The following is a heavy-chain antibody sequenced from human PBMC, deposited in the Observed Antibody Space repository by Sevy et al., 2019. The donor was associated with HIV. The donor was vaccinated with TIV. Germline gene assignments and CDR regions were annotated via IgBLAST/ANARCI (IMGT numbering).Heavy chain of an antibody. J-gene: IGHJ4*02. CDR3: ARSGYYYGFDY. CDR1: GHTFTAYY. CDR2: INTNSGAT. V-gene: IGHV1-2*02. Sequence: ASVKASCKASGHTFTAYYMHWVRQAPGQGLEWMGWINTNSGATKYAQKFQDRVTMTSDTSISTVYMDLSRLRSDDTAVYFCARSGYYYGFDYWGQGTLVTVSS. D-gene: IGHD3-22*01.